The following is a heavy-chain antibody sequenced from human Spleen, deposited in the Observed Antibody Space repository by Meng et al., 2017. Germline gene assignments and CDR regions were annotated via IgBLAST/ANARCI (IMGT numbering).Heavy chain of an antibody. CDR3: ARVGYYGSGSSDYDAFDI. CDR1: GFTFSSYS. D-gene: IGHD3-10*01. V-gene: IGHV3-21*01. Sequence: GGSLRLSCAASGFTFSSYSMNWVRQAPGKGLEWVSSISSSSSYIYYADSVKGRFTISRDNAKNSLYLQMNSLRAEDTAVYYCARVGYYGSGSSDYDAFDIWGQGTMVTVS. J-gene: IGHJ3*02. CDR2: ISSSSSYI.